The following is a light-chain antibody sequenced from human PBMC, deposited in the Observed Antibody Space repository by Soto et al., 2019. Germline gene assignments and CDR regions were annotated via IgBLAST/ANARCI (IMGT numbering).Light chain of an antibody. CDR2: GAS. J-gene: IGKJ4*01. V-gene: IGKV3-20*01. Sequence: ENVLTQSPGTLSLSPGERATLSCRASQSVSSSYLAWYQQKPGQAPRLLIYGASSRATGITDRFSGSGSGTDFTLTISRLEAEDFAVYYGQQYGSSPLLTFGGGTKVEIK. CDR1: QSVSSSY. CDR3: QQYGSSPLLT.